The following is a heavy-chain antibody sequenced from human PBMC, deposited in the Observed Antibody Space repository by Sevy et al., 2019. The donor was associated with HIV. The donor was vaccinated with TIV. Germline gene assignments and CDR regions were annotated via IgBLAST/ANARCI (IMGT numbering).Heavy chain of an antibody. CDR3: AREGCTKPHDY. V-gene: IGHV3-23*01. CDR2: LSFGCGEI. J-gene: IGHJ4*02. Sequence: GGSLRLSCAASGFTFSKYSMSWVLQPPGKGLEWVSTLSFGCGEINYADSVKGRLTISRDNSKSSVYLQMNNLRPEDTAVYYCAREGCTKPHDYWGQGTLVTVSS. D-gene: IGHD2-8*01. CDR1: GFTFSKYS.